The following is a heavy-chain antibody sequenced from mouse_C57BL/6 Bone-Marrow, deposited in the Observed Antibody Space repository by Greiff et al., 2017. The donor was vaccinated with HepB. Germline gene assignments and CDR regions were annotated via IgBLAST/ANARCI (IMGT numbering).Heavy chain of an antibody. CDR2: IDPENGDT. J-gene: IGHJ4*01. CDR3: TTSYSNYYAMDY. V-gene: IGHV14-4*01. D-gene: IGHD2-5*01. CDR1: GFNIKDDY. Sequence: EVKLMESGAELVRPGASVKLSCTASGFNIKDDYMHWVKQRPEQGLEWIGWIDPENGDTEYASKFQGKATITADTSSNTAYLQLSSLTSEDTAVYYCTTSYSNYYAMDYWGQGTSVTVSS.